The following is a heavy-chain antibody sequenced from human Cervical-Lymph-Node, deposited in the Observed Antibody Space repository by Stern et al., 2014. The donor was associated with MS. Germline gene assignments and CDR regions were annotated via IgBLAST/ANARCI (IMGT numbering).Heavy chain of an antibody. D-gene: IGHD3-9*01. Sequence: QVQLQESGPGLVRPSQTLSLTCSVSGGSISNGLYYWSWIRQHPGKGLEWLWYIHHSGTTRYNPSLNSRVSISVDTSKNQFSLKVTSVTAAETALYYCARVADFDWSYDSWGQGILVTVSS. CDR2: IHHSGTT. V-gene: IGHV4-31*03. CDR1: GGSISNGLYY. J-gene: IGHJ4*02. CDR3: ARVADFDWSYDS.